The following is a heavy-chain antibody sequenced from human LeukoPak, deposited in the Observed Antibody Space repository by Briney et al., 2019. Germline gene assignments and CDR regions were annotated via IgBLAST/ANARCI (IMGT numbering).Heavy chain of an antibody. V-gene: IGHV1-69*06. CDR3: ATAFGSSAARHSFAFDI. J-gene: IGHJ3*02. D-gene: IGHD1-26*01. CDR1: GGTFSSYA. CDR2: IIPIFGTA. Sequence: ASVKVSCKASGGTFSSYAIRWVRQAPGQGLEWMGGIIPIFGTANYAQKFQGRVTITADKSTSTAYMELSSLRSEDTAVYYCATAFGSSAARHSFAFDIWGQGTMVTVSS.